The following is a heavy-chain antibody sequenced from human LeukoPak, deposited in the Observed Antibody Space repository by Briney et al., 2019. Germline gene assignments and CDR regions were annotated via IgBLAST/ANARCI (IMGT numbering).Heavy chain of an antibody. CDR2: IYHSGST. Sequence: SETLPLTCTVSGYSISSGYYWGWIRQPPGKGLEWIGSIYHSGSTYYNPSLKSRVTISVDTSKNQFSLKLSSVTAADTAVYYCARVAWELLRRYSDYWGQGTLVTVSS. D-gene: IGHD1-26*01. CDR3: ARVAWELLRRYSDY. J-gene: IGHJ4*02. V-gene: IGHV4-38-2*02. CDR1: GYSISSGYY.